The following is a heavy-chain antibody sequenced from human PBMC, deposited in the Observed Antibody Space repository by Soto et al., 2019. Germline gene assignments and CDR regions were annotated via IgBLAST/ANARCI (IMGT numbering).Heavy chain of an antibody. CDR3: ARALLVPAANGYFDY. CDR2: IIPIFGTA. D-gene: IGHD2-2*01. Sequence: SVKVSFQASGGTFSSYAISWVRQAPGQGLEWMGGIIPIFGTANYAQKFQGRVTITTDESTSTAYMELSSLRSEDTAVYYCARALLVPAANGYFDYWGQGTLVTVSS. CDR1: GGTFSSYA. V-gene: IGHV1-69*05. J-gene: IGHJ4*02.